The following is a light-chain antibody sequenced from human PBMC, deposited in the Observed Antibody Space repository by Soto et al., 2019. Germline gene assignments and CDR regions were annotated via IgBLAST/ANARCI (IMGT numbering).Light chain of an antibody. Sequence: DIQMTQSPSTLSSSVGDRVTITCRASESLNGRLAWYQQRPGQAPNLLIYDVSTLESGVPSRFSGTGSGTEFTLTISGLQSDYFATYYRQQYTYSSPFAPGPKLDIK. J-gene: IGKJ3*01. CDR3: QQYTYSSP. CDR2: DVS. V-gene: IGKV1-5*01. CDR1: ESLNGR.